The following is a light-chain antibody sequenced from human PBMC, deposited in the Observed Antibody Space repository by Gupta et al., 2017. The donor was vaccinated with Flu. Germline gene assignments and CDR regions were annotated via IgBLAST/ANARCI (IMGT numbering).Light chain of an antibody. CDR3: QQSYSFPFT. V-gene: IGKV1-39*01. J-gene: IGKJ4*01. CDR2: AVS. CDR1: ERIDNY. Sequence: DVQLTQSPASLSASVGDRVTITCRASERIDNYLNWYQRKPGKAPKALIYAVSNLHDGVPSRFRGSRSGTDFTLTINTLQPEDFAIYYCQQSYSFPFTFGGGTKVEIK.